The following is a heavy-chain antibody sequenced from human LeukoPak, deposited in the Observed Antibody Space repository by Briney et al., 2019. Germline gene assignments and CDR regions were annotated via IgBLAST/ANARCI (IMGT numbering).Heavy chain of an antibody. CDR1: GDSISSYY. CDR3: ARRGVWGSYRYFDY. Sequence: SETLSLTCTVSGDSISSYYWSWIRQPPGKGLEWIGYIYYSGSTNYNPSLKSRVTISIDTSKNQISLKLSSVTAADTAVYYCARRGVWGSYRYFDYWGQGTLVTVSS. D-gene: IGHD3-16*02. V-gene: IGHV4-59*01. CDR2: IYYSGST. J-gene: IGHJ4*02.